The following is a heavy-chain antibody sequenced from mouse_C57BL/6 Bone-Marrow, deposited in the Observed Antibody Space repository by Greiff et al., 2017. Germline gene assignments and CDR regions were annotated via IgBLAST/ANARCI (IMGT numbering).Heavy chain of an antibody. CDR2: ISSGGSYT. CDR1: GFTFSSYG. CDR3: ARHYDYGGSWFAY. D-gene: IGHD2-4*01. V-gene: IGHV5-6*01. Sequence: EVMLVESGGDLVKPGGSLKLSCAASGFTFSSYGMSWVRQTPDKRLEWVATISSGGSYTYYPDSVKGRFTISRDNAKNTLYLQMSSLKSEDTAMYYCARHYDYGGSWFAYWGQGTLVTVSA. J-gene: IGHJ3*01.